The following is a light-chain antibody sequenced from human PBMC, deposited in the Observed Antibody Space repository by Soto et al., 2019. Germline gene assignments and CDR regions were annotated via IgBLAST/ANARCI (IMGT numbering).Light chain of an antibody. CDR3: QQYDNSPRA. V-gene: IGKV3D-15*01. CDR2: GAS. CDR1: KSVNIH. J-gene: IGKJ1*01. Sequence: IQMTQSQVAVSVSPGPRSTLSCSAHKSVNIHLAWYQKKPGQAPRLLIYGASARATGIPAKFSGSGSGTEFTLTISSLQPEDFAVYYCQQYDNSPRAFGQGTKVDIK.